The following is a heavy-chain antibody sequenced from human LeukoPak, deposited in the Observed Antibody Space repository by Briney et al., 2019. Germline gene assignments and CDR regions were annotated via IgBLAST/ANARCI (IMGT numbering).Heavy chain of an antibody. CDR3: ARDRAYQLDY. D-gene: IGHD2-2*01. J-gene: IGHJ4*02. CDR2: IKSDGSGT. CDR1: GFTFSSYW. V-gene: IGHV3-74*01. Sequence: GGSLRLSCAASGFTFSSYWMHWVRQAPGKGLAWVSRIKSDGSGTTYADSVKGRFTISRDNAKNTLYPQMNSLRAEDTAVYYCARDRAYQLDYWGQGTLVTVSS.